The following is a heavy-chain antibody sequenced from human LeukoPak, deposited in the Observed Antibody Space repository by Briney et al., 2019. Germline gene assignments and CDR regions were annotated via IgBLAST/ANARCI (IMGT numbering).Heavy chain of an antibody. J-gene: IGHJ4*02. CDR3: VKVAPSDYYDTTAYWGDH. Sequence: GGSLRLSCAASGFTFSSYGMAWVRQAPGKGLEWVSGMNGNGGRIYYADSVKGRFTISRDNSKNTLYLQMNSLRAEDTAVYYCVKVAPSDYYDTTAYWGDHWGQGTLVTVSS. D-gene: IGHD3-22*01. CDR2: MNGNGGRI. CDR1: GFTFSSYG. V-gene: IGHV3-23*01.